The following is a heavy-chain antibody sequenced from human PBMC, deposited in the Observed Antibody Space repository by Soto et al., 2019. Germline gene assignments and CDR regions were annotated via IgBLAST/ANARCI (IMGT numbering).Heavy chain of an antibody. J-gene: IGHJ5*02. CDR1: GFTGSSYS. CDR3: ARESRFLEWLSLNWFDP. V-gene: IGHV3-48*02. D-gene: IGHD3-3*01. CDR2: ISSSSSTI. Sequence: EVQLVESGGGLVQPGGSLRLSCAASGFTGSSYSMNWVRQAPGKGLEWVSYISSSSSTIYYADSVKGRFTISRDNAKNSLYLQMNSLRDEDTAVYYCARESRFLEWLSLNWFDPWGQGTLVTVSS.